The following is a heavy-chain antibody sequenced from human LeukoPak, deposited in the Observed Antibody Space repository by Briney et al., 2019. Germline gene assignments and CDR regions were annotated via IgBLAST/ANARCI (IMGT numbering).Heavy chain of an antibody. J-gene: IGHJ4*02. CDR1: GFTFSDYY. CDR3: ARDYRSTFDY. CDR2: ISSSGTTI. D-gene: IGHD1-26*01. Sequence: GGSLRLSCAASGFTFSDYYMSWIRQAPGKGLEWVSYISSSGTTISYTDSVKGRFTISRDNAKNSLYLQMNSLRAEDTAVYYCARDYRSTFDYWGQGTLVTISS. V-gene: IGHV3-11*01.